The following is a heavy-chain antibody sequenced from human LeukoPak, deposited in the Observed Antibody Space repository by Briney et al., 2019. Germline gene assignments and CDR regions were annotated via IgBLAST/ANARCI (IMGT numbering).Heavy chain of an antibody. D-gene: IGHD2-15*01. CDR2: IRGNGGGT. CDR3: ARRLCSGGSCSSFDY. CDR1: GFSFSNYL. Sequence: PGGSLRLSCAASGFSFSNYLMSWARQAPVKGLEWVSTIRGNGGGTHYADSVKGRFTISRDNSKNTLYLQMNSLRAEDTALYYCARRLCSGGSCSSFDYWGQGTLVIVSS. J-gene: IGHJ4*02. V-gene: IGHV3-23*01.